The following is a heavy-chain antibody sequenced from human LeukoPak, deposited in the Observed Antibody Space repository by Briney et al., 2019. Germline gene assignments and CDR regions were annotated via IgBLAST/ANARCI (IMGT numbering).Heavy chain of an antibody. J-gene: IGHJ4*02. Sequence: PGGSLRLSCAAAGFTFSHYAMHWVRQAPGKGLEWVAVIWSDGTNQYYAASVKGRFTISRDDSDKTVCLQMNSLRPEDTGVYYCAKDAERGFDYSNSLEYWGEGTPVTVST. D-gene: IGHD4-11*01. V-gene: IGHV3-33*06. CDR2: IWSDGTNQ. CDR3: AKDAERGFDYSNSLEY. CDR1: GFTFSHYA.